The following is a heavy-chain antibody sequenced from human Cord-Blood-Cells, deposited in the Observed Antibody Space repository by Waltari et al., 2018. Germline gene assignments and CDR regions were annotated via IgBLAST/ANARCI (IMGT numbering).Heavy chain of an antibody. Sequence: QVQLAQSGAEVKTPGSSVKVSCKASGGPFSSYAISWVRQAPGQGLEWMGGIIPIFGTANYAQKFQGRVTITADESTSTAYMELSSLRSEDTAVYYCAVVGTRIVATIRGVVDYWGQGTLVTVSS. CDR2: IIPIFGTA. V-gene: IGHV1-69*01. D-gene: IGHD5-12*01. CDR3: AVVGTRIVATIRGVVDY. CDR1: GGPFSSYA. J-gene: IGHJ4*02.